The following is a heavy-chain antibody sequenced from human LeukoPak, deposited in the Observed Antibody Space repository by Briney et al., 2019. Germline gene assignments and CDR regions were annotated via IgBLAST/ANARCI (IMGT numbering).Heavy chain of an antibody. CDR3: ARERVEYQLLGPSPQNWFDP. D-gene: IGHD2-2*01. CDR2: INPSGGST. CDR1: GYTFTSYD. V-gene: IGHV1-46*01. Sequence: GASVKVSCKASGYTFTSYDINWVRQATGQGLEWMGIINPSGGSTSYAQKFQGRVTMTRDMSTSTVYMELSSLRSEDTAVYYCARERVEYQLLGPSPQNWFDPWGQGTLVTVSS. J-gene: IGHJ5*02.